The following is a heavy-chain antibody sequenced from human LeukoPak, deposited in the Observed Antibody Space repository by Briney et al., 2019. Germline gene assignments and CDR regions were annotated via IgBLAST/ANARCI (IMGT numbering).Heavy chain of an antibody. V-gene: IGHV4-39*01. J-gene: IGHJ5*02. CDR2: IYYSGST. Sequence: SETLSLTCTVSGASISSSSYYWGWIRQPPGKGLEWIGSIYYSGSTYYNPSLKSRVTISVDTSKNQFSLKLSSVTAADTAVYYCARRAPVVVPAADDSLHWFDPWGQGTLVTVSS. CDR1: GASISSSSYY. D-gene: IGHD2-2*01. CDR3: ARRAPVVVPAADDSLHWFDP.